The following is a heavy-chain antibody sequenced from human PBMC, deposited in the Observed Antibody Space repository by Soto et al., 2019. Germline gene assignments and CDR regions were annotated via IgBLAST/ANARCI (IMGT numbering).Heavy chain of an antibody. V-gene: IGHV3-23*01. Sequence: GVSLRLSSAASGFTCSSYALSWARQAPGKGLEWVSASSGSYGSTSYAVSVKSRLTLSRDNPKNTLYRQMNSLRAEDTAVYYCANGGGEVAFDIWAQGTMVTVSS. J-gene: IGHJ3*02. CDR3: ANGGGEVAFDI. CDR2: SSGSYGST. CDR1: GFTCSSYA. D-gene: IGHD3-3*01.